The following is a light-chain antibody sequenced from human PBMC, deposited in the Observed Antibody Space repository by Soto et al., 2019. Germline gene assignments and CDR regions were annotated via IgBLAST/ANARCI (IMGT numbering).Light chain of an antibody. J-gene: IGKJ1*01. CDR1: QSVSSNY. V-gene: IGKV3-20*01. CDR3: QQYGNSPWT. CDR2: AAS. Sequence: EIVLTQSPGTLSLSPGERATLSCRASQSVSSNYLAWCQQKPGQAPRLLIYAASSRATSIPDRFSGSGSGTDFTLTISRLEPEDFAVYYCQQYGNSPWTFGQGTKVEI.